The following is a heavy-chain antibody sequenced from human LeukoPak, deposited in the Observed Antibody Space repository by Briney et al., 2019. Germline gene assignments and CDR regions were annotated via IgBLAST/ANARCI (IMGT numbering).Heavy chain of an antibody. Sequence: GASVKVSCKASGGTFISYAISWVRQAPGQGLERMGGIIPIFGTANYAQKFQGRVTITADESTSTAYMELSSLRSEDTAVYYCARGSYSSGWYGSQLDYWGQGTLVTVSS. CDR3: ARGSYSSGWYGSQLDY. V-gene: IGHV1-69*13. J-gene: IGHJ4*02. D-gene: IGHD6-19*01. CDR1: GGTFISYA. CDR2: IIPIFGTA.